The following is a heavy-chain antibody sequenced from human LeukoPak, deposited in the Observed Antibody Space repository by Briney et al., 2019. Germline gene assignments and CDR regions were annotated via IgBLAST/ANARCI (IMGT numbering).Heavy chain of an antibody. V-gene: IGHV3-7*05. Sequence: PGGSLRLSCAASGFIFSNYWMSWVRQAPGKGLDWVANIKQDGSEKYYVDSVKGRFTLSRDNAKNSLYLHMDSLRAEDTAVYYCARMAGGLWDYWGQGTLVTVSS. CDR1: GFIFSNYW. D-gene: IGHD3-10*01. CDR3: ARMAGGLWDY. J-gene: IGHJ4*02. CDR2: IKQDGSEK.